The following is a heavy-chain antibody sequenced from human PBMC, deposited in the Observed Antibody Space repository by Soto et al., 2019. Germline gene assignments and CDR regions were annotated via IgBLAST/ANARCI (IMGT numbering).Heavy chain of an antibody. CDR2: IYPGDSDT. V-gene: IGHV5-51*01. CDR1: GYRFTTYW. J-gene: IGHJ3*02. Sequence: ESLKISCKGSGYRFTTYWIAWVRQMPGKGLEWMGIIYPGDSDTRYSPSFQGQVTISADKSISTAYLQWSSLKDSDTAMYYCARKQAIGDDAFDIWGQGKMVTVSS. D-gene: IGHD3-3*01. CDR3: ARKQAIGDDAFDI.